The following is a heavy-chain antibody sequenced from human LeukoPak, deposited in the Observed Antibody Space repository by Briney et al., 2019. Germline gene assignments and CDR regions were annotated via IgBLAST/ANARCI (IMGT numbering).Heavy chain of an antibody. D-gene: IGHD6-13*01. J-gene: IGHJ1*01. V-gene: IGHV1-69*05. CDR2: IIPIFGTA. Sequence: ASVKVSCKASGGTFSSYAISWVRQAPGQGLEWMGGIIPIFGTANYAQKFQGRVTITTDESTSTAYMELSSLRSEDTAVYYCATWIAAAGMAAEYFQHWGQGTLVTVSS. CDR3: ATWIAAAGMAAEYFQH. CDR1: GGTFSSYA.